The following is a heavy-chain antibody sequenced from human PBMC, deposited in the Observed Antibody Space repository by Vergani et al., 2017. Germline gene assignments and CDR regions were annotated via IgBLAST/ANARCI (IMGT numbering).Heavy chain of an antibody. V-gene: IGHV1-58*02. CDR1: GFTFTSSA. D-gene: IGHD3-3*01. Sequence: QMQLVQSGPEVKKPGTSVKVSCKASGFTFTSSAMQWVRQARGQRLEWIGGIVVGSGNTNYAQKFQGRITITRDTSASTAYMELSSLRSEDTAVYYCAGDRVFGILNWFDPWGQGTLVTVSS. CDR3: AGDRVFGILNWFDP. J-gene: IGHJ5*02. CDR2: IVVGSGNT.